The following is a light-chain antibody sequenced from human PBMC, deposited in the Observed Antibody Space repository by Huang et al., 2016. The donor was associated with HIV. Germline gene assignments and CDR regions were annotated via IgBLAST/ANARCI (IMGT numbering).Light chain of an antibody. Sequence: DIVMSQSPATLSVSPGEKVTVSCKASQRLGINLAWYQQKPGQAPRLLIHGVSTSATGVPARFSGSWSETEFTLTISSLQSEDVAVYYGQQYSKWPLTFGGGTKVEIK. CDR1: QRLGIN. J-gene: IGKJ4*01. CDR3: QQYSKWPLT. CDR2: GVS. V-gene: IGKV3-15*01.